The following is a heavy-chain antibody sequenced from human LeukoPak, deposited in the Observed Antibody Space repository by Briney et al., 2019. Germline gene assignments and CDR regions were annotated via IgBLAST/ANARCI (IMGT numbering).Heavy chain of an antibody. V-gene: IGHV1-8*01. CDR2: MNPNSGNT. CDR1: GYTFTSYD. D-gene: IGHD1-26*01. CDR3: ARGESEQPFRGYYYYYYMDV. Sequence: ASVKVSCKAPGYTFTSYDINWVRQATGQGLEWMGWMNPNSGNTGYAQKFQGRVTMTRNTSISTAYMELSSLRSEDTAVYYCARGESEQPFRGYYYYYYMDVWGKGTTVTVSS. J-gene: IGHJ6*03.